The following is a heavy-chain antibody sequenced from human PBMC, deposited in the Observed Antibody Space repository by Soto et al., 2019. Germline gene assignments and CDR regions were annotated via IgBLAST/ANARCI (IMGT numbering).Heavy chain of an antibody. V-gene: IGHV4-31*03. CDR2: IYYSGST. CDR1: GGSISSGGYY. CDR3: ATSRYDYYYMDV. Sequence: PSETLSLTCTVSGGSISSGGYYWSWIRQHPGKGLEWIGYIYYSGSTYYNPSLKSRVTISVDTSKNQFSLKLSSVTAADTAVYYCATSRYDYYYMDVWGKGTTVTVSS. J-gene: IGHJ6*03.